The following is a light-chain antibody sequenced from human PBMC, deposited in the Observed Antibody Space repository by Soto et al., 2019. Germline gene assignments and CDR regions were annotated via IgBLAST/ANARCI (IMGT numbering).Light chain of an antibody. V-gene: IGKV1-8*01. CDR1: QGISSY. CDR2: AAS. CDR3: HRSYSTNRG. Sequence: AIRMTQSPSSLSASTGDRVTITCRASQGISSYLAWYQQKPGKAPKLLIYAASSLQSGVPSRFSGSGYVRAINLTIGSLTPEDFGTYYCHRSYSTNRGFGGRT. J-gene: IGKJ4*01.